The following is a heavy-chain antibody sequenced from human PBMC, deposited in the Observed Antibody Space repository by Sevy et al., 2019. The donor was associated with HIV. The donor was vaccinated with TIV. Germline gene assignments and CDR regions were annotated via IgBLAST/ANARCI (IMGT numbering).Heavy chain of an antibody. CDR1: GGSISSSSYY. V-gene: IGHV4-39*01. Sequence: SETLSLTCTVSGGSISSSSYYWGWIRQPPGKGLEWIGSIYYSGSTYYNPSLKSRVTISVATSKNQFSLKLSSVTAADTAVYYCARGLGDYDSSRWYFDLWGRGTLVTVSS. CDR3: ARGLGDYDSSRWYFDL. D-gene: IGHD3-22*01. CDR2: IYYSGST. J-gene: IGHJ2*01.